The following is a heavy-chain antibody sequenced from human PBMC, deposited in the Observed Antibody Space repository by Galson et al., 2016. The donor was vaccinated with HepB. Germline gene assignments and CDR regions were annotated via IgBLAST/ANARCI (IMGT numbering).Heavy chain of an antibody. D-gene: IGHD2-15*01. J-gene: IGHJ4*02. CDR1: GFTFSHAW. CDR2: IQNRAEGGTT. Sequence: SLRLSCAASGFTFSHAWMSWVRQAPGMGLEWVGHIQNRAEGGTTDYAAPVKGRFYISRDDSEDTLYLQLNSLKTEDTAMYYCTTDLPAIGGQGFDFWGQGILVTVSS. V-gene: IGHV3-15*01. CDR3: TTDLPAIGGQGFDF.